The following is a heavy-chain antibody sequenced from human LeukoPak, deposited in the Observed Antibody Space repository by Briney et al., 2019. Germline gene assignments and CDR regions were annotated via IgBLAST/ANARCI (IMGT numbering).Heavy chain of an antibody. Sequence: GSSVKVSCKTSGGSFSRCARSWVRQAPGQGLEWMGGIIPIFGTADYAQKFQGRVTITADESTSTAYMELSSLKSEDTAVYYCARHMTTVVSTMGYYYGMDVWGQGTTVTVSS. V-gene: IGHV1-69*01. CDR2: IIPIFGTA. CDR1: GGSFSRCA. J-gene: IGHJ6*02. CDR3: ARHMTTVVSTMGYYYGMDV. D-gene: IGHD4-23*01.